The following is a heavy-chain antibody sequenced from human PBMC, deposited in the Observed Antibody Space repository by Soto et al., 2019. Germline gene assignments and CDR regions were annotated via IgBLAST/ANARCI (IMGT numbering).Heavy chain of an antibody. V-gene: IGHV3-73*02. J-gene: IGHJ4*02. CDR3: TRHEYYYDSRGAKGGVDY. D-gene: IGHD3-22*01. CDR1: GFTFSGSA. CDR2: IRSKANSYAT. Sequence: EVQLVESGGGLVQPGGSLKLSCAASGFTFSGSAMHWVRQASGKGLEWVGLIRSKANSYATAYAASVKGRFTISRDDSKNTAYLQMNSLKTEDTAVYYCTRHEYYYDSRGAKGGVDYWGQGTLVTVSS.